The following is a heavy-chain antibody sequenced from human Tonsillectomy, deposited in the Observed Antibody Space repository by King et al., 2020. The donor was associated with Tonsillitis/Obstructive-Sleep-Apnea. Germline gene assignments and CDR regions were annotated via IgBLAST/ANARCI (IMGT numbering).Heavy chain of an antibody. J-gene: IGHJ4*02. CDR1: GYSFTTYW. D-gene: IGHD6-6*01. CDR3: VRHTSYSSSDY. V-gene: IGHV5-51*01. Sequence: QLVQSGAEVKKSGESLKISCKGSGYSFTTYWIGWVRQMPGKGLEWMGIIYPGDSDTRYSPSFQGQVTISADKSINTAYVQWNSLKASDTAMYYCVRHTSYSSSDYWGQGTLVTVSS. CDR2: IYPGDSDT.